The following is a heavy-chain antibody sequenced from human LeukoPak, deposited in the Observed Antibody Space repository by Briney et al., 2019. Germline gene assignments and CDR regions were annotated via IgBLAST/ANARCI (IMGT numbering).Heavy chain of an antibody. J-gene: IGHJ5*02. CDR3: ARDGWSLGP. Sequence: ASVKVSCKASGYTFASYGVGWVRQAPGQGPEWMAWISVYSGNTKYAQKFQDRVTLTADTSTSTVYMELRSLRSDDTAVYYCARDGWSLGPWGQGTLVTVSS. CDR1: GYTFASYG. CDR2: ISVYSGNT. D-gene: IGHD2-8*01. V-gene: IGHV1-18*01.